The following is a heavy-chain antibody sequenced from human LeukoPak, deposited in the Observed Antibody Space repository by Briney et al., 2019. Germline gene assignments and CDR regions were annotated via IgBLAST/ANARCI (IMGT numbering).Heavy chain of an antibody. J-gene: IGHJ4*02. D-gene: IGHD2-8*01. CDR2: MNPNSGNT. CDR3: ARDLSGNKYGYFDY. V-gene: IGHV1-8*03. CDR1: GYTFTSYD. Sequence: ASVKVSCKASGYTFTSYDINWVRQATGQGLEWMGWMNPNSGNTGYAQKFQGRVTITRNTSISTAYMELSSLRSEDTAVYYCARDLSGNKYGYFDYWGQGTLVTVSS.